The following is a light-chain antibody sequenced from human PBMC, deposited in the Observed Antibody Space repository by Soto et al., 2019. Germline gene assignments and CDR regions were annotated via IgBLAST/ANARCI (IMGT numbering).Light chain of an antibody. CDR1: NSNIGSNK. CDR3: ATWDDSLHGYV. CDR2: TSN. J-gene: IGLJ1*01. V-gene: IGLV1-44*01. Sequence: QSVLTQPASACGTPGQRVTISCSGSNSNIGSNKVNWYQQLPGTAPKLLIYTSNQRPSGVPDRFSGSKSGTSASLAISGLQSEDEADYYCATWDDSLHGYVFGTGTQVTVL.